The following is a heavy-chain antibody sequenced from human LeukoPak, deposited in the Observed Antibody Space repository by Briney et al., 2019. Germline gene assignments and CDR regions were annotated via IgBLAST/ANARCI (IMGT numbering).Heavy chain of an antibody. V-gene: IGHV4-4*09. J-gene: IGHJ5*02. CDR3: ARHFQVPAMGLWFDP. CDR2: IYTSGST. Sequence: SETLSLTCTVSGGSISSYYWSWIRQPPGKGLEWIGYIYTSGSTNYNPSLKSRVTISVDTSKNQFSLKLSSVTAADTAVYYCARHFQVPAMGLWFDPWGQGTLVTVSS. CDR1: GGSISSYY. D-gene: IGHD2-2*01.